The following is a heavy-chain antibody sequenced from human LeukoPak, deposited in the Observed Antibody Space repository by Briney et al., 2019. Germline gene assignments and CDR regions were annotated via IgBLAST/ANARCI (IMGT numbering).Heavy chain of an antibody. D-gene: IGHD2-2*01. CDR3: ARQEGYCSSTSCSVVRYFDY. Sequence: GESLKISCKGSGYSFTSYWIGWVRQMPGKGLEWMGIIYPGDSDTRYSPSFQGQVTISADKSISTAYLQWSSLKASDTAMYYCARQEGYCSSTSCSVVRYFDYWGQGTLVTVSS. CDR1: GYSFTSYW. J-gene: IGHJ4*02. CDR2: IYPGDSDT. V-gene: IGHV5-51*01.